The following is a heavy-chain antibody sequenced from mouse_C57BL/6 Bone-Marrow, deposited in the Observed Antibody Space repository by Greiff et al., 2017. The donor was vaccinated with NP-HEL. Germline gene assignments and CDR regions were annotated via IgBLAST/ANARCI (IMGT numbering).Heavy chain of an antibody. V-gene: IGHV2-5*01. CDR1: GFSLTSYG. CDR2: IWRGGST. D-gene: IGHD1-1*01. J-gene: IGHJ4*01. Sequence: QVQLQQSGPGLVQPSQSLSITCTVSGFSLTSYGVHWVRPSPGKGLEWMGVIWRGGSTDYNAALMSRMSITKDNSKSQVFFKMNSLQADDTAIYYCSKKGYYGLYAMDYWGQGTSVTVSS. CDR3: SKKGYYGLYAMDY.